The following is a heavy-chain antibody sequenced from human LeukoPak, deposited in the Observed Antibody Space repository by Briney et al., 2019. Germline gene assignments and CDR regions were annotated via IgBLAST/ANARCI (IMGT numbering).Heavy chain of an antibody. D-gene: IGHD4-17*01. Sequence: VASVKVSCKASGYTFTSYYMHWVRQAPGQGLEWIGIINPSGGSTSYAQKFQGRVTMTRDTSTSTVYMELSSLRSEDTAVYYCARADDYGDYLEAFDIWGQGTMVTVSS. CDR2: INPSGGST. J-gene: IGHJ3*02. CDR3: ARADDYGDYLEAFDI. V-gene: IGHV1-46*01. CDR1: GYTFTSYY.